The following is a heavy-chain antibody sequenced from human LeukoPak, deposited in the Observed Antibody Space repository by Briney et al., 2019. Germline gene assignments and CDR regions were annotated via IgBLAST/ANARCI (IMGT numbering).Heavy chain of an antibody. CDR2: ISGSGGST. D-gene: IGHD1-26*01. CDR1: GFTFSSYA. V-gene: IGHV3-23*01. Sequence: PGGSLRLSCAVSGFTFSSYAMSWVRQAQGRGLEWVSAISGSGGSTYYADSVKGRFTISRDNSKNTLYLQMNSLRAEDTAVYYCAKVKSVGPLDYWGQGTLVTVSS. CDR3: AKVKSVGPLDY. J-gene: IGHJ4*02.